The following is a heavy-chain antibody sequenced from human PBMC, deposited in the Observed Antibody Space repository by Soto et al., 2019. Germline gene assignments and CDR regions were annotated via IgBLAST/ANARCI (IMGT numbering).Heavy chain of an antibody. V-gene: IGHV3-23*01. CDR1: GFTFISYA. CDR3: AKASGYSTGWLD. J-gene: IGHJ4*02. CDR2: ISGSGGST. D-gene: IGHD6-19*01. Sequence: GGSLRLSCGASGFTFISYAMSWVRQAPGKGLEWVSAISGSGGSTYYADSVKGRFTISRDNSKNTLYLQMNSLRAEDTAIYYCAKASGYSTGWLDWGQGTLVTVSS.